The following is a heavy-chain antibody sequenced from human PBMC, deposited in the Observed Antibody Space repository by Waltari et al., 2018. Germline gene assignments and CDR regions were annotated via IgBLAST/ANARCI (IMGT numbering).Heavy chain of an antibody. D-gene: IGHD3-3*01. V-gene: IGHV3-23*04. J-gene: IGHJ4*02. CDR3: AKVPYYDFWTGYFFFDL. CDR2: IAGGADST. Sequence: EVQLVESGGGFVQSGGSLRLSCAASGFSFSSYAMSWVRQAPGKGLEWVSSIAGGADSTYDADSVRGRFTISRDNSKNTLSLQMTSLRAEDTATYYCAKVPYYDFWTGYFFFDLWGQGTLVSVSS. CDR1: GFSFSSYA.